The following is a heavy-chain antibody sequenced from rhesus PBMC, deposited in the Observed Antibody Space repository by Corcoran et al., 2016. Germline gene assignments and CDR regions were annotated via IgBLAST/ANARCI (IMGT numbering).Heavy chain of an antibody. CDR2: IYGSGGSN. CDR3: ARVGSSWSEWDTVGTEWYFDL. D-gene: IGHD5-42*01. J-gene: IGHJ2*01. Sequence: QVQLQESGPGLVKPSETLSLTCAVSGYSISSGYYLGWFRQPPGKGREWIGSIYGSGGSNYLNPSLKSRVTLSVDTSKNQFSLKLSSVTAADTAVYYCARVGSSWSEWDTVGTEWYFDLWGPGTPITISS. CDR1: GYSISSGYY. V-gene: IGHV4S14*01.